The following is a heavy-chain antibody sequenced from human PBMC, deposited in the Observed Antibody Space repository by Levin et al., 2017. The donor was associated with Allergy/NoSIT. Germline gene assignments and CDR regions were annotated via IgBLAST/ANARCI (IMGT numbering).Heavy chain of an antibody. J-gene: IGHJ5*02. V-gene: IGHV4-39*01. CDR1: GGSISSSSYY. D-gene: IGHD2-2*01. CDR3: ARHVARRYCSSTSCYVGWFDP. Sequence: PSETLSLTCTVSGGSISSSSYYWGWIRQPPGKGLGWIGSIYYSGSTYYNPSLKSRVTISVDTSKNQFSLKLSSVTAADTAVYYCARHVARRYCSSTSCYVGWFDPWGQGTLVTVSS. CDR2: IYYSGST.